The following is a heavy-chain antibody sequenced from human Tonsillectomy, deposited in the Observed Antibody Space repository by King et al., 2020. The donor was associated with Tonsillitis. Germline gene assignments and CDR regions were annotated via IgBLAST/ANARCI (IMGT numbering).Heavy chain of an antibody. CDR1: RYSIRNGFY. CDR3: ARLQQHSPRPTNYYYAGMDV. D-gene: IGHD6-13*01. Sequence: VQLQESGPGLVKPSETVSLTCTVSRYSIRNGFYWGWIRQPPGKGLEWIGSIYHNGSTYHNPSLKSRVTISVDTSKNQLSLKLNSVTAADTAVYYCARLQQHSPRPTNYYYAGMDVWGQGTTVTVSS. V-gene: IGHV4-38-2*02. CDR2: IYHNGST. J-gene: IGHJ6*02.